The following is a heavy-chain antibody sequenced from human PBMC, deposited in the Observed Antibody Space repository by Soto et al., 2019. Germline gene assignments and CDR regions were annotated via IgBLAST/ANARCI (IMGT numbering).Heavy chain of an antibody. CDR1: GYTFTSYG. CDR2: ISAYNGNT. J-gene: IGHJ2*01. V-gene: IGHV1-18*01. CDR3: ARAPQLRPPLYNWYFDL. D-gene: IGHD6-6*01. Sequence: ASVKVSCKASGYTFTSYGISWVRQAPGQGLEWMGWISAYNGNTNYAQKLQGRVTMTTDTSTGTAYMELGSLRSDDTAVYYCARAPQLRPPLYNWYFDLWGRGTLVTVSS.